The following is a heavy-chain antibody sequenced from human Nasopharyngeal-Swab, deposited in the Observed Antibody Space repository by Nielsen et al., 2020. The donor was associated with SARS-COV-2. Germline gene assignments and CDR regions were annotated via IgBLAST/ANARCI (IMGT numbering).Heavy chain of an antibody. Sequence: SETLSLTCAISGDSVSSNSAAWNWIRQSPSRGLEWLGRTYYRSKWYNDYAVSVKSRITINPDTSKNQFSLQLNSVTPEDTAVYYCARKPPQQLVGGEFDYWGQGTLVTVSS. D-gene: IGHD6-13*01. CDR3: ARKPPQQLVGGEFDY. CDR1: GDSVSSNSAA. J-gene: IGHJ4*02. V-gene: IGHV6-1*01. CDR2: TYYRSKWYN.